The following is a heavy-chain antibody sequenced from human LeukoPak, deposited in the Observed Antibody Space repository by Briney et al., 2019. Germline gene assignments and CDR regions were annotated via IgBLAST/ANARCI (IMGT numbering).Heavy chain of an antibody. CDR1: GASINSYW. D-gene: IGHD3-10*01. CDR3: ARHPDITGFDY. J-gene: IGHJ4*02. V-gene: IGHV4-59*08. Sequence: PETLSLTCSVSGASINSYWWSWIRQPPGRGLEWIAYIHHSGGTNYNPSLKSRVTISLDTSKNQVSLKLSSVTAADTAVYYCARHPDITGFDYWGQGTLVTVSS. CDR2: IHHSGGT.